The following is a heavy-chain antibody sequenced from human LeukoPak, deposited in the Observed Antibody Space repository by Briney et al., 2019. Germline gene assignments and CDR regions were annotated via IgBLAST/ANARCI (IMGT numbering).Heavy chain of an antibody. J-gene: IGHJ3*02. D-gene: IGHD3-3*02. CDR3: AKVPFLEWSRDAFDI. Sequence: GGSLRLSCAASGFTLSSYGMHWVRQAPGKGLEWVSAISGSGGSTYYADSVKGRFTISRDNSKNTLYLQMNSLRAEDTAVYYCAKVPFLEWSRDAFDIWGQGTMVTVSS. CDR2: ISGSGGST. CDR1: GFTLSSYG. V-gene: IGHV3-23*01.